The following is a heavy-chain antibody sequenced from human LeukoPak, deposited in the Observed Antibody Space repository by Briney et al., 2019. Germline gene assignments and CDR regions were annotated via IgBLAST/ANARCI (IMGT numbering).Heavy chain of an antibody. J-gene: IGHJ4*02. D-gene: IGHD3-10*01. Sequence: PSETLSLTCTVSGGSISSGNYYWSWIRQPAGKGLEWIGRIYTSGGTNFHPSLKSRVTISVDTSKNQFSLKLSSVTAADTAVYYCARGLYYYASGSYNFDYWGQGTLVTVSS. CDR1: GGSISSGNYY. V-gene: IGHV4-61*02. CDR2: IYTSGGT. CDR3: ARGLYYYASGSYNFDY.